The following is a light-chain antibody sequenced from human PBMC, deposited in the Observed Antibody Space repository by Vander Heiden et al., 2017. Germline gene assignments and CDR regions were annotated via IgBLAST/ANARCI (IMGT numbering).Light chain of an antibody. CDR2: AAS. J-gene: IGKJ2*01. CDR1: QSISSY. V-gene: IGKV1-39*01. CDR3: QQSYSTPYT. Sequence: IQMTPSPSSLSASVGDRVIITCRASQSISSYLNWYQQKPGIAPKLLIYAASSLQSGVPSRFSGSGSGTDFTLTISNLQPEDFATYYCQQSYSTPYTFGQGTKLDIK.